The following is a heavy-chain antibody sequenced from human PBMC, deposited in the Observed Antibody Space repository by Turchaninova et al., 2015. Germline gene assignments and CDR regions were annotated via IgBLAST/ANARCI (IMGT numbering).Heavy chain of an antibody. V-gene: IGHV3-15*01. CDR1: ELIVTNAG. J-gene: IGHJ4*02. D-gene: IGHD3-22*01. CDR3: TADVADSSGYSSDY. CDR2: IKRIIDGATT. Sequence: EVQLVESGGGLVEPGGSLRLSCAGTELIVTNAGMSWFRQAPGKGLEWVGRIKRIIDGATTDYGAPVKGRFTISRDDSKNTVYLQMNSLKTEDTAVYYCTADVADSSGYSSDYWGQGTLVTVSS.